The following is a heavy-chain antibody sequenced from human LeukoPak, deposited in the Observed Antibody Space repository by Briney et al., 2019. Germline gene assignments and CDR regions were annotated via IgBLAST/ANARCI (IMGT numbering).Heavy chain of an antibody. CDR3: AREPGIAAAGTAYYFDY. V-gene: IGHV1-69*05. CDR1: GYTFTSYG. CDR2: IIPIFGTA. D-gene: IGHD6-13*01. Sequence: ASVKVSCKASGYTFTSYGVSWVRQAPGQGLEWMGWIIPIFGTANYAQKFQGRVTITTDESTSTAYMELSSLRSEDTAVYYCAREPGIAAAGTAYYFDYWGQGTLVTVSS. J-gene: IGHJ4*02.